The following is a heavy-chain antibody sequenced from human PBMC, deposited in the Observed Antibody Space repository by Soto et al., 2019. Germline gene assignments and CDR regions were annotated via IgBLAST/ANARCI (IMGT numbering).Heavy chain of an antibody. CDR3: ARATYCSGGSCFYGMDV. CDR2: IHYSGST. D-gene: IGHD2-15*01. CDR1: GGSISSYY. Sequence: SETLSLTCTVSGGSISSYYWSWIRQPPGKGLEWIGYIHYSGSTNYNPSLKSRVTISVDTSKNQFSLKLSSVTAADTAVYYCARATYCSGGSCFYGMDVWGQGTTVTVSS. J-gene: IGHJ6*02. V-gene: IGHV4-59*01.